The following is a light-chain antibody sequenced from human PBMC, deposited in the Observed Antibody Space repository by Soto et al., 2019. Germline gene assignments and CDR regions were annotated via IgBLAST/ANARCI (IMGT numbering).Light chain of an antibody. CDR1: QSVSSSY. J-gene: IGKJ1*01. Sequence: IVLTPSPGTLSLNRRVRSTLSCRPSQSVSSSYLAWYQQKVGQAPRLLIYDASNRATGIPDRFSGSGSGTDFTLTISRLEPEDFAVYYCQQSGRSPRTCGQRTKVDIK. V-gene: IGKV3-20*01. CDR2: DAS. CDR3: QQSGRSPRT.